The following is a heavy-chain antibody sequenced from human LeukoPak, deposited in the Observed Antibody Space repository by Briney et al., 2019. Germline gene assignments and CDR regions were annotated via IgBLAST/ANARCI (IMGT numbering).Heavy chain of an antibody. CDR1: GYTFTSYG. CDR3: ARELASTVTTAGGVYYYYGMDV. J-gene: IGHJ6*02. Sequence: ASVKVSCKASGYTFTSYGISWVRQAPGQGLEWMGWISAYNGNTNYAQKLQGRVTKTTDTSTSTAYMELRSRRSDDTAVYYCARELASTVTTAGGVYYYYGMDVWGQGTTVTVSS. D-gene: IGHD4-17*01. V-gene: IGHV1-18*01. CDR2: ISAYNGNT.